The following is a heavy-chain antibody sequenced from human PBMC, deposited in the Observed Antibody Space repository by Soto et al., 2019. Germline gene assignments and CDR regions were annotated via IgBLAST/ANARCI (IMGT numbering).Heavy chain of an antibody. CDR1: GG. V-gene: IGHV1-69*01. CDR2: FMPLFGTA. D-gene: IGHD2-21*02. CDR3: AKRAYCGGDCFAFDV. J-gene: IGHJ3*01. Sequence: QVQLVQSGAEVKKPGSSVRVSCKASGGMNWVRQAPGHGLEWMGGFMPLFGTADYAQRFQGRVTITADELTTTSYMELRSLRSEDTAVYYCAKRAYCGGDCFAFDVWGQGTSVTVSS.